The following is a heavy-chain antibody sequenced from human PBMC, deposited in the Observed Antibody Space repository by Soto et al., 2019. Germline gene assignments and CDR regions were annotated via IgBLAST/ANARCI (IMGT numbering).Heavy chain of an antibody. CDR2: IDPSDSYT. CDR3: ARHYFDLWSGYPPMDV. J-gene: IGHJ6*02. D-gene: IGHD3-3*01. CDR1: GYSFTSYW. V-gene: IGHV5-10-1*01. Sequence: GESVKISCXGSGYSFTSYWISWVRQMPGKGLEWMGRIDPSDSYTNYSPSFQGHVTISADKSISTAYLQWSSLKASDTAMYYCARHYFDLWSGYPPMDVWGQGTTVTVSS.